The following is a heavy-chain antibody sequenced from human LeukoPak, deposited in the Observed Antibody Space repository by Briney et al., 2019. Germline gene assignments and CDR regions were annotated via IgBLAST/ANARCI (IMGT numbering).Heavy chain of an antibody. V-gene: IGHV1-46*01. CDR3: ARGIGGSYYVGYYFDY. CDR2: INPSGGST. D-gene: IGHD1-26*01. Sequence: ASVKVSCKASGYTFTSYYMHWVRQAPGQGLEWMGIINPSGGSTSYAQKFQGRVTMTRDTSTSTVYMELSSLRSEDTAVYYCARGIGGSYYVGYYFDYWGQGTLVTVPS. CDR1: GYTFTSYY. J-gene: IGHJ4*02.